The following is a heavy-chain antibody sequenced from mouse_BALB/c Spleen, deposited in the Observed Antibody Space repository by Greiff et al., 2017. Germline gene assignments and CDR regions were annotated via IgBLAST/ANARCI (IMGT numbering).Heavy chain of an antibody. J-gene: IGHJ2*01. CDR1: GFTFNTYA. D-gene: IGHD1-1*01. Sequence: EVHLVESGGGLVQPKGSLKLSCAASGFTFNTYAMNWVRQAPGKGLEWVARIRSKSNNYATYYADSVKDRFTISRDDSQSMLYLQMNNLKTEDTAMYYCVRDYGSFDYWGQVTTLTVSS. CDR2: IRSKSNNYAT. CDR3: VRDYGSFDY. V-gene: IGHV10-1*02.